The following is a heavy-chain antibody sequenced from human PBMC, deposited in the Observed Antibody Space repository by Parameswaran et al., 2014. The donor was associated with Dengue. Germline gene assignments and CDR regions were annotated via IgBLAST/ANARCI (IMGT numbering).Heavy chain of an antibody. J-gene: IGHJ4*02. CDR3: TRGRVTDFGY. CDR2: TYYRSKWYN. V-gene: IGHV6-1*01. Sequence: RQSPSRGLEWLGRTYYRSKWYNDYAVSVKSRITINPDTSKNQFSLQLNSVTPEDTAVYYCTRGRVTDFGYWGQGTLVTVSS. D-gene: IGHD4-23*01.